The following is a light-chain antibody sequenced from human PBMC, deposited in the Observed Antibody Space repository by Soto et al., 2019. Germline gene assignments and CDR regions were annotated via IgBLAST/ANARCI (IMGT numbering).Light chain of an antibody. V-gene: IGKV3-11*01. CDR2: DAS. CDR1: QSVSSY. J-gene: IGKJ3*01. Sequence: EIVLTQSPATLALSPGERATLSCRASQSVSSYLAWYQQKPGQAPRLLIYDASNRATGIPARFSGSGSGTDFSLAISSLEPEDFAVYYCQQYGTKVSFGPGTKVDIK. CDR3: QQYGTKVS.